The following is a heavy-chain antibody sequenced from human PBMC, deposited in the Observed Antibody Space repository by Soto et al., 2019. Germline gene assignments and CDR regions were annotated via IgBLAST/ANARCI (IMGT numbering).Heavy chain of an antibody. Sequence: VQLVESGGGVVQPGRSLRLSCAASGFTFSDYAMHWVRQAPGKGLEWVAVVSHDGRNTYYAASVKGRFTISRDSSKKTGLLETTRVRAEDKGVYSCAQVGRELLWLFLITHWGLGAMIIVSS. J-gene: IGHJ4*02. D-gene: IGHD3-22*01. CDR3: AQVGRELLWLFLITH. CDR2: VSHDGRNT. V-gene: IGHV3-30*03. CDR1: GFTFSDYA.